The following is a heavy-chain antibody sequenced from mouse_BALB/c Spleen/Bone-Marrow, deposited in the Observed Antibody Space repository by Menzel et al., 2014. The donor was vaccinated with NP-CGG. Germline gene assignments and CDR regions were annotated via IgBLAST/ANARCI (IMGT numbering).Heavy chain of an antibody. CDR1: GYSFTSYW. D-gene: IGHD1-2*01. V-gene: IGHV1-5*01. J-gene: IGHJ4*01. CDR3: TRGGLLRLQDYAMDY. Sequence: EVQLQQSGTVLARPGASVKMSCKASGYSFTSYWMHWVKQRPGQGLEWIGAIYPGNSDTSYNQKFKGKAKLTAVTSASTAYMELSSLTNEDSAVYYCTRGGLLRLQDYAMDYWGQGTSVTVSS. CDR2: IYPGNSDT.